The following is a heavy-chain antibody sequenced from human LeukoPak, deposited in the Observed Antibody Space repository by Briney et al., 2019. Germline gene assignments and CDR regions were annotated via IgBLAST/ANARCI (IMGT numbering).Heavy chain of an antibody. Sequence: SETLSLTXTVSGGSISSYYWSWIRQPPGKGLEWIGYIYYSGSTNYNSSLKSRVTISVDTSKNQFSLKLSSVTAADTAVYYCARMTNWGQGTLVTVSS. CDR2: IYYSGST. CDR1: GGSISSYY. CDR3: ARMTN. V-gene: IGHV4-59*01. J-gene: IGHJ4*02.